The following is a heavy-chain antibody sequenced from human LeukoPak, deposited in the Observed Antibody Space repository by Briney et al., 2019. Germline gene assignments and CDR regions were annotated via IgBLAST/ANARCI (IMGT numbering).Heavy chain of an antibody. J-gene: IGHJ5*02. D-gene: IGHD2-21*02. CDR3: ARDIGGAYCGGDCYRPFDP. CDR1: GYTFTSYG. CDR2: IIPILGIA. Sequence: VASVKVSCKASGYTFTSYGISWVRQAPGQGLEWMGRIIPILGIANYAQKFQGRVTITADKSTSTAYMELSSLRSEDTAVYYCARDIGGAYCGGDCYRPFDPWGQGTLVTVSS. V-gene: IGHV1-69*04.